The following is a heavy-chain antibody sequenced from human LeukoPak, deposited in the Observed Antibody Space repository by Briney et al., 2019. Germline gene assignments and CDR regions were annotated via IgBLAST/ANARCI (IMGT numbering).Heavy chain of an antibody. Sequence: PSGTLSLTCTVSGGSINDYYWSWIRQPAGEGLEWIGRIYMTGSTNYNPSLKSRVTMSVDTSNNQFSLKLNSVTAADTAVYYCAREVSITGTYAYYFDYWGQGTLVTASS. CDR1: GGSINDYY. CDR3: AREVSITGTYAYYFDY. V-gene: IGHV4-4*07. D-gene: IGHD1-26*01. CDR2: IYMTGST. J-gene: IGHJ4*02.